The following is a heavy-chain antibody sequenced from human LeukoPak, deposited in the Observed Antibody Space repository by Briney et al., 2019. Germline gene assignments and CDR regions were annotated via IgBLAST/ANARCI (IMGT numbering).Heavy chain of an antibody. D-gene: IGHD2/OR15-2a*01. V-gene: IGHV1-2*02. J-gene: IGHJ4*02. CDR1: GFTFTDHY. Sequence: GASVKVSCKSSGFTFTDHYIHWVRQGPGQGLEWMGYIGPHSTFTSSPQEFQGRVTMTRDASMSTAYMELTRLTSDDTAVYYCVRESEGPLSKDFGYWGQGTLVTVSS. CDR2: IGPHSTFT. CDR3: VRESEGPLSKDFGY.